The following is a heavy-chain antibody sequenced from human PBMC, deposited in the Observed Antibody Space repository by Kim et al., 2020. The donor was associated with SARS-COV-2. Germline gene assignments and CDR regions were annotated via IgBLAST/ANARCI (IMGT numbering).Heavy chain of an antibody. CDR3: ARRLYCAGGACYWGPFDY. Sequence: GESLKISCQVSGYSFTNYWIGWVRQMPGKDLEWIGIINPGDSDTRYSPSFQGQVTISTDNSITTAYLQWNSLRASDTAMYYCARRLYCAGGACYWGPFDYWGQGTLLTVSS. CDR1: GYSFTNYW. CDR2: INPGDSDT. D-gene: IGHD2-8*02. V-gene: IGHV5-51*01. J-gene: IGHJ4*02.